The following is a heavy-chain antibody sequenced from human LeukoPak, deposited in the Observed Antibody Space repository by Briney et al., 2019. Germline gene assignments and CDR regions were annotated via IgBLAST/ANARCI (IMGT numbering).Heavy chain of an antibody. Sequence: PGGSLRLSCAASGFTFSNAWMTWVRQAPGRGLEWVGRIRSNPDGGTADYAAPVKGRFIISRDDSKNTLYLQMNSLNTEDTAVYYCSSLFGDVPLDVWGQGTTVIVSS. CDR3: SSLFGDVPLDV. V-gene: IGHV3-15*07. CDR1: GFTFSNAW. J-gene: IGHJ6*02. D-gene: IGHD2-21*01. CDR2: IRSNPDGGTA.